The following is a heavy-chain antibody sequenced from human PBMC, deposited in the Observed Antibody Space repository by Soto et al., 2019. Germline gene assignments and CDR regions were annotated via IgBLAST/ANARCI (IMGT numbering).Heavy chain of an antibody. CDR3: ARDKRGAKAYYYGSGRTTYGMDV. Sequence: GGSLRLYCSASGVTFSSYGMHWVRQAPGKGLEWVAVIWYDGSNKYYADSVKGRFTISRDNSKNTLYLQMNSLRAEDTAVYYCARDKRGAKAYYYGSGRTTYGMDVWGQGTTVTVSS. D-gene: IGHD3-10*01. J-gene: IGHJ6*02. CDR2: IWYDGSNK. CDR1: GVTFSSYG. V-gene: IGHV3-33*01.